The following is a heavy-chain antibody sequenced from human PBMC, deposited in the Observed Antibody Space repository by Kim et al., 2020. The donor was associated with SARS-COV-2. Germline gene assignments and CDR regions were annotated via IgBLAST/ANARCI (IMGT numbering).Heavy chain of an antibody. CDR1: GYTFTSYA. D-gene: IGHD6-13*01. Sequence: ASVKVSCKASGYTFTSYAMNWVRQAPGQGLEWMGWINTNTGNPTYAQGFTGRFVFSLDTSVSTAYLQISSLKAEDTAVYYCARDRPPGIAAAGIKSDAFDIWGQGTMVTVSS. CDR3: ARDRPPGIAAAGIKSDAFDI. V-gene: IGHV7-4-1*02. J-gene: IGHJ3*02. CDR2: INTNTGNP.